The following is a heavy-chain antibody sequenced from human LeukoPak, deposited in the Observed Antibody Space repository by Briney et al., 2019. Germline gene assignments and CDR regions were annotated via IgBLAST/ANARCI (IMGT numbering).Heavy chain of an antibody. CDR2: IYSGGST. V-gene: IGHV3-66*01. D-gene: IGHD3-16*02. J-gene: IGHJ5*02. CDR3: ARVIIITVARWFDP. Sequence: GSLRLSCAASGFTVSSNYMSWVRQAPGKGLEWVSVIYSGGSTYYADSVKGRFTISRDNSKNTLYLQMNSLRAEDTAVYYCARVIIITVARWFDPWGQGTLVTVSS. CDR1: GFTVSSNY.